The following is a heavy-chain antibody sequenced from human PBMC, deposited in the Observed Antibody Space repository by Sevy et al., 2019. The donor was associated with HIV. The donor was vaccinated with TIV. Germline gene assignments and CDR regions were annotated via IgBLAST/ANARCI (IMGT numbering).Heavy chain of an antibody. Sequence: ASVKVSCKASGGTFSRYGISWVRQAPGQGLEWMGGIIPILGTVNYAQKFQGRVTITADESTETAYMELSSLRSEDTAVYYCARGGGNGWYYFDYWGQETLVTVSS. CDR1: GGTFSRYG. D-gene: IGHD6-19*01. V-gene: IGHV1-69*13. J-gene: IGHJ4*02. CDR2: IIPILGTV. CDR3: ARGGGNGWYYFDY.